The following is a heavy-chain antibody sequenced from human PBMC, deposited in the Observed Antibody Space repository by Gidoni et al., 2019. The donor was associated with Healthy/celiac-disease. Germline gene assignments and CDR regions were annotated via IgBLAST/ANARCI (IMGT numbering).Heavy chain of an antibody. CDR1: GFTFSSYG. Sequence: QVQLVESGGGVVQPGRSLRLSCAASGFTFSSYGMHWVRQAPGKGLEWVAVISYDGSNKYYADSVKGRFTISRDNSKNTLYLQMNSLRAEDTAVYYCAKVLSGGYSYGALDYWGQGTLVTVSS. V-gene: IGHV3-30*18. J-gene: IGHJ4*02. D-gene: IGHD5-18*01. CDR3: AKVLSGGYSYGALDY. CDR2: ISYDGSNK.